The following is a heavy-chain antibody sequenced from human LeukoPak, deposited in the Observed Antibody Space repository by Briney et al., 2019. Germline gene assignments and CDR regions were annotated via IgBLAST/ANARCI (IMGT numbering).Heavy chain of an antibody. CDR2: ISSSSSTI. V-gene: IGHV3-48*04. J-gene: IGHJ4*02. CDR3: ARGRRFLEWLPDY. Sequence: GESLRLSCAASGFTFSSYSMNWVRQAPGKGLEWVSYISSSSSTIYYADSVKGRFTISRDNAKNSLYLQMNSLRAEDTAVYYCARGRRFLEWLPDYWGQGTLVTVSS. CDR1: GFTFSSYS. D-gene: IGHD3-3*01.